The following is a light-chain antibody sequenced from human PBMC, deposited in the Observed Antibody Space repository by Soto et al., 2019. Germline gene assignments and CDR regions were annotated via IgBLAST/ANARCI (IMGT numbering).Light chain of an antibody. CDR3: VAWDDSLSGWV. J-gene: IGLJ3*02. CDR1: SSNIGSNY. Sequence: QSALTQPPSASGTPGQRVTISCSGSSSNIGSNYVYWYQQLPGTAPKLLIYRNNQRPSGVPDRFSGSKSGTSASLAISGLRSEDEADYYCVAWDDSLSGWVFGGGTKVTVL. CDR2: RNN. V-gene: IGLV1-47*01.